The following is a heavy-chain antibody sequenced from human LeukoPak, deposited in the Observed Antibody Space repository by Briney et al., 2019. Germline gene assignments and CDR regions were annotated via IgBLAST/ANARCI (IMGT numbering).Heavy chain of an antibody. Sequence: SETLSLTCAVYGGSFSGYYWSWIRQPPGKGLEWIGEINHSGSTNYNPSLKSRVTITVDTSKKQFSLKLSSVTAADTAVYYCVTYYFDSSGPKKNYWGQGTLVTVSS. CDR2: INHSGST. D-gene: IGHD3-22*01. J-gene: IGHJ4*02. CDR1: GGSFSGYY. CDR3: VTYYFDSSGPKKNY. V-gene: IGHV4-34*01.